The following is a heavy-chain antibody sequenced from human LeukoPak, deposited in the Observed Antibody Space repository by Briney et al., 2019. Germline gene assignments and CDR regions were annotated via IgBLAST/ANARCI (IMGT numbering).Heavy chain of an antibody. D-gene: IGHD3-10*01. Sequence: GGSLRLSCAASGFTFSSYGMHWVRQAPGKGLEWVAVIWYDGSNKYCADSVKGRFTISRDNSKNTLYLQMNSLRAEDTAVYYCARDLTMVRTMLGYWGQGTLVTVSS. CDR2: IWYDGSNK. CDR1: GFTFSSYG. CDR3: ARDLTMVRTMLGY. J-gene: IGHJ4*02. V-gene: IGHV3-33*01.